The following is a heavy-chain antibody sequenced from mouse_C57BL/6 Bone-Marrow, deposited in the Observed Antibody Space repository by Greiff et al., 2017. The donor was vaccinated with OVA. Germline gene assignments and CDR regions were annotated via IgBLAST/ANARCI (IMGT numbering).Heavy chain of an antibody. D-gene: IGHD2-2*01. J-gene: IGHJ2*01. V-gene: IGHV1-82*01. CDR3: ATADYYGYDGCDY. CDR1: GYAFSSSW. Sequence: VQLQQSGPELVKPGASVKISCKASGYAFSSSWMNWVKQRPGKGLEWIGRIYPGDGDTNYNGKFKGKATLTADKSSSTAYMQLSSLTSEDSAVYFCATADYYGYDGCDYWGKGTTLTVSS. CDR2: IYPGDGDT.